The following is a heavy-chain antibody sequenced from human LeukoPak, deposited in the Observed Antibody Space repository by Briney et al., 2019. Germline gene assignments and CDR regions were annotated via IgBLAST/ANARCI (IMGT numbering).Heavy chain of an antibody. J-gene: IGHJ6*04. Sequence: SVKVSCKASGGTFSSYTISWVRQAPGQGLEWMGGIVTLFGTANSAQKFQGRVTITADESTSTAYMELSSLRSDDTAVYYCAMNYGMDVWGKGTTVTVSS. V-gene: IGHV1-69*01. CDR2: IVTLFGTA. CDR3: AMNYGMDV. CDR1: GGTFSSYT.